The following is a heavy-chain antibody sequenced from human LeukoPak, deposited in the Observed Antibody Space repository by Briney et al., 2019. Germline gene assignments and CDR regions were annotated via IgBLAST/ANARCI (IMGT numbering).Heavy chain of an antibody. V-gene: IGHV3-21*01. J-gene: IGHJ3*02. D-gene: IGHD4-17*01. CDR3: ASPTDYGDYVGAFDI. Sequence: AGGSLRLSCAASGFTFSSYSMNWVRQAPGKGLEWVSSISSSITYIYYADSVKGRFTISRDNAKNSLYLQMNSLRAEDTAVYYCASPTDYGDYVGAFDIWGQGTMVTVSS. CDR1: GFTFSSYS. CDR2: ISSSITYI.